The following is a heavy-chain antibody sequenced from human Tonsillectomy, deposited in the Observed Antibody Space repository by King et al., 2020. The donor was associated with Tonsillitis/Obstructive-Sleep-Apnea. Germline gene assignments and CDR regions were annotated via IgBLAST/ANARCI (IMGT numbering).Heavy chain of an antibody. CDR1: GGSFSGYY. V-gene: IGHV4-34*01. CDR3: AGGSRDTLTNWFDP. D-gene: IGHD2-2*02. J-gene: IGHJ5*02. CDR2: INHSATT. Sequence: VQLQQWGAGLLKPSETLSLTCAVYGGSFSGYYWSWIRQPPGKGLEWIGEINHSATTNYNPSLKSRVTLSLDTSKNQFSLKLSSVTAADTAVYYCAGGSRDTLTNWFDPWGQGTLVTVSS.